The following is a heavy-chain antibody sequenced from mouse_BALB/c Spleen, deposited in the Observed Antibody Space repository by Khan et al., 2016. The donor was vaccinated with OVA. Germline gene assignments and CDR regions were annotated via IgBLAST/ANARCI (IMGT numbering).Heavy chain of an antibody. J-gene: IGHJ4*01. CDR3: ATQPYYRSDSMDY. D-gene: IGHD2-12*01. Sequence: VQLQESGPGLVAPSQSLSITCTISGFSLTNYGVHWVRQPPGKGLEWLVVIWSDGSTTYNSALKSRLTISKDNSKSQVFFKMNSLQSEYTDVYFCATQPYYRSDSMDYWGQGTSVTVSS. V-gene: IGHV2-6-1*01. CDR1: GFSLTNYG. CDR2: IWSDGST.